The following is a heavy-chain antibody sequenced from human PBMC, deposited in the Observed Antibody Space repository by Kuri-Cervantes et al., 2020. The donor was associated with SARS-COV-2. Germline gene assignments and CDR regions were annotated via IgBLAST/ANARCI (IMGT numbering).Heavy chain of an antibody. Sequence: ESLKISCAVSGYSISSGYYWGWIRQPPGKGLEWIGSIYHSGSTYYNPSLKSRVTISVDTSKNQFSLKLSSVTAADTAVYYCARQSPDQYSGSSQWFDPWGQGTLVTVSS. CDR2: IYHSGST. J-gene: IGHJ5*02. V-gene: IGHV4-38-2*01. CDR1: GYSISSGYY. CDR3: ARQSPDQYSGSSQWFDP. D-gene: IGHD1-26*01.